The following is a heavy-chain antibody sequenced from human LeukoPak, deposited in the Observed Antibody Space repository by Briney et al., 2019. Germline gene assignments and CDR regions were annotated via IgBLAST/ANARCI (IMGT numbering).Heavy chain of an antibody. CDR2: IYYTGGT. CDR3: ARGRIVVANTGAFDI. CDR1: GGSISPFY. V-gene: IGHV4-59*12. J-gene: IGHJ3*02. Sequence: PSETLSLTCTVSGGSISPFYWNWIRQPPGKGLEWIGYIYYTGGTSYSPSLNSRATISVDTSKNQISLKLNSVTAADTAVYYYARGRIVVANTGAFDIWGQGTMVPVSS. D-gene: IGHD3-22*01.